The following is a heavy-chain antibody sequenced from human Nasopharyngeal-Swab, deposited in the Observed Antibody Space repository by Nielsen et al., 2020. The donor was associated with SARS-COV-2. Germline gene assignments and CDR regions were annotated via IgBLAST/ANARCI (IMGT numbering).Heavy chain of an antibody. CDR2: IYYSGST. Sequence: GSLRLSCTVSGGSISSSSYYWGWIRQPPGKGLEWIGSIYYSGSTYYNPSLKSRVTISVDTSKNQFSLKLSSVTAADTAVYYCARAGEDYGDYSYYFDYWGQGTLVTVSS. CDR3: ARAGEDYGDYSYYFDY. CDR1: GGSISSSSYY. D-gene: IGHD4-17*01. V-gene: IGHV4-39*01. J-gene: IGHJ4*02.